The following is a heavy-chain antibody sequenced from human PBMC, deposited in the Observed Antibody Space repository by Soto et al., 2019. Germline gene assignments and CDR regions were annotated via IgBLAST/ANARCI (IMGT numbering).Heavy chain of an antibody. CDR3: TRGGSQYYAAAV. D-gene: IGHD3-10*01. CDR2: IYHSGTT. Sequence: QLQLQESGSGLVEPSQTLSLTCAVSGDSMSRDGYSWSWIRQPPGKGLEWIGNIYHSGTTYNNPSLNSLVTLSVDRSKNQFSLQLISVTAAGPAVYYCTRGGSQYYAAAVWGPGTTVTVSS. V-gene: IGHV4-30-2*01. J-gene: IGHJ6*02. CDR1: GDSMSRDGYS.